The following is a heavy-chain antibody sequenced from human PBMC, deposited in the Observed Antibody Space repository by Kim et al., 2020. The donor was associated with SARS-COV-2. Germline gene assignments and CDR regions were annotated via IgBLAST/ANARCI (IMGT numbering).Heavy chain of an antibody. D-gene: IGHD1-26*01. J-gene: IGHJ3*02. Sequence: SNPPLTSRVTISVDTSKNQFSLKLSPVTAADTAVYYCARNPTYLSDAFDIWGQGTMVTVSS. V-gene: IGHV4-34*01. CDR3: ARNPTYLSDAFDI.